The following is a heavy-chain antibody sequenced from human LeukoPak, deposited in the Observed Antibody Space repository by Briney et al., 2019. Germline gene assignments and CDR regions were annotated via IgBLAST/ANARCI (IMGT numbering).Heavy chain of an antibody. CDR1: GFSLSTSGVG. D-gene: IGHD3-10*01. V-gene: IGHV2-5*02. CDR2: IYWDDDK. Sequence: SGPTLVNPTQTLTLTCTFSGFSLSTSGVGVGWIRQPPGKAREWLALIYWDDDKRYSPSLKSRLTITKDTSKNQVVLTMTNMDPVDTATYYCAHTIAMVRGVITHYFDYWGQGTLVTVSS. CDR3: AHTIAMVRGVITHYFDY. J-gene: IGHJ4*02.